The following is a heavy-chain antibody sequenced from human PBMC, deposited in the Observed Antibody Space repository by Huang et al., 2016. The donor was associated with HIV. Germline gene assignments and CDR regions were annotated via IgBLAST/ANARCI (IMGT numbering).Heavy chain of an antibody. CDR1: GYTFTDYY. CDR3: ARLGPKRYSTTWSGGYYFDY. J-gene: IGHJ4*02. V-gene: IGHV1-2*02. CDR2: INTNSGGT. D-gene: IGHD2-2*01. Sequence: QVQVVQSGAEVKKPGASVKVSCKASGYTFTDYYIHWVRQAPGQGLEGMGGINTNSGGTKSAQKFQDRVTMTRDTSISTAYMELSRLRSDDTAIYYCARLGPKRYSTTWSGGYYFDYWGQGTLVTVSS.